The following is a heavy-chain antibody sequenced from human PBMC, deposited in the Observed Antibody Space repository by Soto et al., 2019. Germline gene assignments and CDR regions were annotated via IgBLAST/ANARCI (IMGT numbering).Heavy chain of an antibody. V-gene: IGHV4-39*01. Sequence: LSLTCTVSGGSVTNSSYYWGWIRQSPGKGLEWIGSVYYRGRSYSKSSVKSRVTISVDTSKNQFSLKLTSVTAAETAVYYCVRTARQGAVAPHWFDRWGQGTQVTVSS. D-gene: IGHD2-21*02. CDR2: VYYRGRS. CDR1: GGSVTNSSYY. J-gene: IGHJ5*02. CDR3: VRTARQGAVAPHWFDR.